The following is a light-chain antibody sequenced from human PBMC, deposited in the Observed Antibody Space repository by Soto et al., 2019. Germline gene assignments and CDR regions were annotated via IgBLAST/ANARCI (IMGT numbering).Light chain of an antibody. CDR2: AAY. J-gene: IGKJ5*01. CDR3: QQSHSDPLT. CDR1: QSISGY. Sequence: DIQMTQSPSSLSASVGDRVTITCRASQSISGYLNWNQQKSGKAPKLLIYAAYSFQGGVPSRFNVSGSVTYSPLTISSLQPEYFATYSCQQSHSDPLTLGQGTRLEMK. V-gene: IGKV1-39*01.